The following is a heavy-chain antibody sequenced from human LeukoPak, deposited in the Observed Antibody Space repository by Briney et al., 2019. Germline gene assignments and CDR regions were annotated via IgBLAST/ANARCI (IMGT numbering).Heavy chain of an antibody. CDR1: GGSFSGYY. CDR2: INHSGST. CDR3: ERVVNTTVTD. Sequence: SETLSLTCAVYGGSFSGYYWSWIRQPPGKGLEWIGEINHSGSTNYNPSLKSRVTISVDTSKNQFSLKLSSVTAADTAVYYCERVVNTTVTDWGQGTLVTVSS. D-gene: IGHD4-11*01. J-gene: IGHJ4*02. V-gene: IGHV4-34*01.